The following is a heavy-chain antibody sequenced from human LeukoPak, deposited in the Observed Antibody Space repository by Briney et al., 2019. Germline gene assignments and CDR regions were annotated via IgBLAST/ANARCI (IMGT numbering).Heavy chain of an antibody. V-gene: IGHV3-21*01. D-gene: IGHD2-2*02. CDR2: ISSSSSYI. Sequence: PGRSLRLSCAASGFTFSSYSMTWVRQAPGKGLEWVSSISSSSSYIYYADSVKGRFTISRDNAKNSLYLQMNSLRAEDTAVYYCARDLYCSSTSCYTSYYYYYGMDVWGQGTTVTVSS. CDR3: ARDLYCSSTSCYTSYYYYYGMDV. J-gene: IGHJ6*02. CDR1: GFTFSSYS.